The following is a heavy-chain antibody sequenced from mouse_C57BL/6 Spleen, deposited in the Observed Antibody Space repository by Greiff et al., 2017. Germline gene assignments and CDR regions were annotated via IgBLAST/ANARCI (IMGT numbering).Heavy chain of an antibody. CDR3: VRQNYGSTYAMDY. CDR1: GFSFITYA. J-gene: IGHJ4*01. V-gene: IGHV10-1*01. Sequence: EADGGLVQPKGSLKLSCAASGFSFITYAMNWVGQGPGKGLEWVARIRSKSNNYATYYADSVKDRFTISRDDSGSLHYLQMNNMTAEDAAMYYCVRQNYGSTYAMDYWGQGTSVTVSS. CDR2: IRSKSNNYAT. D-gene: IGHD1-1*01.